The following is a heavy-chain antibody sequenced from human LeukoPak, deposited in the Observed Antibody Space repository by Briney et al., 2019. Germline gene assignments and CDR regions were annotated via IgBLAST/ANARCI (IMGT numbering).Heavy chain of an antibody. D-gene: IGHD6-6*01. CDR1: GGSFSGYY. V-gene: IGHV4-34*01. J-gene: IGHJ6*03. CDR2: INHSGST. CDR3: ARALTERLAARPYYYYYYMDV. Sequence: SETLSLTCAVYGGSFSGYYWSWIRQPPGKGLEWIGEINHSGSTNYNPSLKSRVTISVDTSKNQFSLKLSSVTAADTAVCYCARALTERLAARPYYYYYYMDVWGKGTTVTVSS.